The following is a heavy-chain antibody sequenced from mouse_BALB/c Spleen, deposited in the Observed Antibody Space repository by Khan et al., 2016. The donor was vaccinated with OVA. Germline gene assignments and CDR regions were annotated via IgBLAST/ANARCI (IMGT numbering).Heavy chain of an antibody. V-gene: IGHV1S137*01. CDR1: GYTFTDFT. Sequence: QVQLKQSGAELVRPGVSVKISCKGSGYTFTDFTLHWVKQSHAMSLEWIGVISTYYGDATYNQRFKDKATMTVDKSSSTAYMELARLTSEASAIFELKRGGGGNRFAYWGQGTLVTVSA. J-gene: IGHJ3*01. CDR3: KRGGGGNRFAY. CDR2: ISTYYGDA.